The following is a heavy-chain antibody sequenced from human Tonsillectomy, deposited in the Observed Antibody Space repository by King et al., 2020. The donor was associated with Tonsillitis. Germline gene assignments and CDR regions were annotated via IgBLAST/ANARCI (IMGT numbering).Heavy chain of an antibody. CDR3: AGAGLYYYYYYMDV. CDR2: ISFDGSDE. V-gene: IGHV3-30*01. Sequence: VQLVQSGGGVVQPGRSLRLSCAASGFSFSSYAIHWVRQAPGKGLEWVAVISFDGSDEYYADSVKGRFTISRDNSKNTLSLQMNSLRAEDTAVYYCAGAGLYYYYYYMDVWGKGTTVTVSS. J-gene: IGHJ6*03. CDR1: GFSFSSYA.